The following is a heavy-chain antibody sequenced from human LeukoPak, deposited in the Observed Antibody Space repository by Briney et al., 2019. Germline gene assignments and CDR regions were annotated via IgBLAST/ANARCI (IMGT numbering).Heavy chain of an antibody. Sequence: GGSLRLSCAATGFTFSNYWMSWFRQAPGKGLEWVANIKYDGRDKQYVDSVKGRFTISKDNAKNSLFLQMNSLTAEDTAVYYCARYLNSGPEDFWGQGTLVTVSP. CDR2: IKYDGRDK. CDR3: ARYLNSGPEDF. V-gene: IGHV3-7*01. J-gene: IGHJ4*02. D-gene: IGHD1-26*01. CDR1: GFTFSNYW.